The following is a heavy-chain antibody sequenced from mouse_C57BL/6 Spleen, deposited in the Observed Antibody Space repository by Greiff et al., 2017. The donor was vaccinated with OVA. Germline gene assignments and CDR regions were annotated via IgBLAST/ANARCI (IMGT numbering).Heavy chain of an antibody. Sequence: EVKLMESGPGLVKPSQSLSLTCSVTGYSITSGYYWNWIRQFPGNKLEWMGYISYDGSNNYNPSLKNRISITRDTSKNQFFLKLNSVTTEDTATYYCATYGYYRYFDVWGTGTTVTVSS. V-gene: IGHV3-6*01. CDR2: ISYDGSN. CDR1: GYSITSGYY. D-gene: IGHD2-2*01. J-gene: IGHJ1*03. CDR3: ATYGYYRYFDV.